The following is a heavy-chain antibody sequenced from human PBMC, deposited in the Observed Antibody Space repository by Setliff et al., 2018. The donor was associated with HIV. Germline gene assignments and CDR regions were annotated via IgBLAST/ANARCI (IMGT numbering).Heavy chain of an antibody. J-gene: IGHJ4*02. CDR2: ISSRGSTI. V-gene: IGHV3-11*04. CDR1: GFTFSDYY. CDR3: ARSPSLFYYDSSGYYLDY. Sequence: RLSCAASGFTFSDYYMSWIRQAPGKGLEWVSYISSRGSTIYYADSVKGRFTISRDNAKNSLYLQMNSLRAEDTAVYYCARSPSLFYYDSSGYYLDYWGQGTLVTVSS. D-gene: IGHD3-22*01.